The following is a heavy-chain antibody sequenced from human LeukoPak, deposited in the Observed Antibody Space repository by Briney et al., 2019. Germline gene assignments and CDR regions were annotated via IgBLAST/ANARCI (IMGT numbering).Heavy chain of an antibody. V-gene: IGHV3-7*01. CDR2: IKQDGREK. Sequence: GGSLRLSCAASGFTFSSYWMSWVRQAPGKGLEWVANIKQDGREKHYVDSVKGRFTISRDNAKNTLFMQMNSLRAEDTAVYYCAGHVRFEGGNCWGQGRLVTVSS. J-gene: IGHJ4*02. CDR1: GFTFSSYW. D-gene: IGHD3-3*01. CDR3: AGHVRFEGGNC.